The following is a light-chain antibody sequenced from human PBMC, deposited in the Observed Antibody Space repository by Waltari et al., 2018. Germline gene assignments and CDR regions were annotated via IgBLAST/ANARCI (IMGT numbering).Light chain of an antibody. CDR3: QQYRNLCA. CDR1: QDINNY. V-gene: IGKV1-33*01. Sequence: DIQMTQSPSSLSASVGDRVTITCQASQDINNYLNWYQQRPGKAPKLLIYDASNLETGVPSRFRGRGSGTDFTFTISSLQPEDIATYYCQQYRNLCAFGQGTKVEIK. CDR2: DAS. J-gene: IGKJ1*01.